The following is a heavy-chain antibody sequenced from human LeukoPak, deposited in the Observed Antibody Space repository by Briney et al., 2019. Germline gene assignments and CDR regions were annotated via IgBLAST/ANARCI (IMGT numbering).Heavy chain of an antibody. V-gene: IGHV3-21*01. CDR1: GFTFSSYS. CDR2: ISSGSKYI. J-gene: IGHJ4*02. Sequence: GGSLRLSCADSGFTFSSYSMNWVRQAPGKGLKWVSSISSGSKYIYNADSMKGRFTISRDNAKNSPYLQMNSLRAEDTAVYYCARALSYSYGSMDFWGQGTLVIVSS. D-gene: IGHD5-18*01. CDR3: ARALSYSYGSMDF.